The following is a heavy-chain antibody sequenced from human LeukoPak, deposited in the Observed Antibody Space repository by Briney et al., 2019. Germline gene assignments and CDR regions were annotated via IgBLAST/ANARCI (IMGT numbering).Heavy chain of an antibody. J-gene: IGHJ6*03. CDR2: ISSSSTI. CDR1: GFSFSNAW. V-gene: IGHV3-69-1*01. CDR3: ARDPSIAAAQYYMDV. Sequence: PGGSLRLSCAASGFSFSNAWMNWVRQAPGKGLEWVSYISSSSTIYYADSVKGRFTISRDNAKNSLYLQMNSLRAEDTAVYYCARDPSIAAAQYYMDVWGKGTTVTVSS. D-gene: IGHD6-13*01.